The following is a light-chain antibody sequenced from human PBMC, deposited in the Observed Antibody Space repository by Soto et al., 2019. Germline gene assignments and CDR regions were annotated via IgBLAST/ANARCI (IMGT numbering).Light chain of an antibody. J-gene: IGKJ5*01. Sequence: EIVLTQSPGTLSFSPGERATLSCRASQSVSSSYLAWYQRKPGQAPRLLIYGVSSRATGIPDRFSGSGSGTDFTLTISRLGPEDFAVYYCQQYGGSPITFGHGRRLEI. CDR2: GVS. V-gene: IGKV3-20*01. CDR1: QSVSSSY. CDR3: QQYGGSPIT.